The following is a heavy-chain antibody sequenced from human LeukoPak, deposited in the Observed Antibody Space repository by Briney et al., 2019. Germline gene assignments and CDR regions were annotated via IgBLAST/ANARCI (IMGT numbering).Heavy chain of an antibody. Sequence: PSQTLSLTCTVSGGSIGSGGYYWSWIRQHPGKGLEWIGFISYSGSTYYNPSLQSRFTISVDTSKNQFSLNLSSVTAADTAVYYCAREYWSGSTRHFDDRGQGTLVTVSS. J-gene: IGHJ4*02. V-gene: IGHV4-31*03. CDR1: GGSIGSGGYY. CDR2: ISYSGST. CDR3: AREYWSGSTRHFDD. D-gene: IGHD3-3*01.